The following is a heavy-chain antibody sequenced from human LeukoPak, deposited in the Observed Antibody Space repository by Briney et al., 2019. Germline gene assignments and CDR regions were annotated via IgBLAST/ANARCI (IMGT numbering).Heavy chain of an antibody. CDR1: GGSISSYY. CDR3: ARETRYYDFWSGYSYYFDY. V-gene: IGHV4-4*07. Sequence: SETLSLTCTVSGGSISSYYWSWIRQPAGKGLGWIGRIYTSGSTNYNPSLKSRVTISVDTSKNQFSLKLSSVTAADTAVYYCARETRYYDFWSGYSYYFDYWGQGTLVTVSS. J-gene: IGHJ4*02. D-gene: IGHD3-3*01. CDR2: IYTSGST.